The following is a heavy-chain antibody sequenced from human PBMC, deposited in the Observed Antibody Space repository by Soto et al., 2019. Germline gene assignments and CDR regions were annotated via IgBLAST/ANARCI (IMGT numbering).Heavy chain of an antibody. Sequence: QVQLVQSGGEVKKPGASVKVSCKASGYTFTSYGISWVRQAPGQGLEWMGRISAYNGNTNYAQKLQGRVTMTTDTTTSPAYLEPRSLRSDGTAVYYCASGVGALGHWFDPWGQGTLVTGSS. D-gene: IGHD1-26*01. CDR2: ISAYNGNT. CDR3: ASGVGALGHWFDP. V-gene: IGHV1-18*01. J-gene: IGHJ5*02. CDR1: GYTFTSYG.